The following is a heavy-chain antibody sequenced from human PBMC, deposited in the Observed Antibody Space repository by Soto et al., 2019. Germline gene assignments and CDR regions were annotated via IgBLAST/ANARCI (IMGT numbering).Heavy chain of an antibody. J-gene: IGHJ5*02. CDR3: ARLIAARPWFDP. Sequence: SGPTLVNPTQTLTLTCTFSGFSLSTSGMCVSWIRQPPGKALEWLALIDWDDDKYYSTSLKTRLTISKDTSKDQVVLTMTNMDPVDTATYYCARLIAARPWFDPWGQGTLVTVSS. V-gene: IGHV2-70*01. CDR1: GFSLSTSGMC. CDR2: IDWDDDK. D-gene: IGHD6-6*01.